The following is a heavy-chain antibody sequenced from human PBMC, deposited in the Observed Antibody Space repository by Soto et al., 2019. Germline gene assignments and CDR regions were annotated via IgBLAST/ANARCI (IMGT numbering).Heavy chain of an antibody. J-gene: IGHJ4*02. CDR2: IWYDGSNK. CDR1: GFTFSSSG. Sequence: GGSLRLSCAASGFTFSSSGMHWVRQAPGKGLEWVAVIWYDGSNKYYADSVKGRFTISRDNSKNSLYLQMNSLRAEDTAVYYCARRVPYRRYIDYWGQGTLVTVSS. D-gene: IGHD2-2*02. CDR3: ARRVPYRRYIDY. V-gene: IGHV3-33*01.